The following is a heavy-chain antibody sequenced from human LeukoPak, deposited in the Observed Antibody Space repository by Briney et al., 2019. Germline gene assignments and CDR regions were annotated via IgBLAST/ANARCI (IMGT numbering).Heavy chain of an antibody. D-gene: IGHD3-10*01. J-gene: IGHJ6*02. CDR2: ISGSGGST. Sequence: GGSLRLSCAASGFTFSSYAMSWVRQAPGKELEWVSAISGSGGSTYYADSVKGRFTISRDNSKNTLYLQMNSLRAEDTAVYYCAKAPLMVRGVMALYYYGMDVWGQGTTVTVSS. CDR3: AKAPLMVRGVMALYYYGMDV. V-gene: IGHV3-23*01. CDR1: GFTFSSYA.